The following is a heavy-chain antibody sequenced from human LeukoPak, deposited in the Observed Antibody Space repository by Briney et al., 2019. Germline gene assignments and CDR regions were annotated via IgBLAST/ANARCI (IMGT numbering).Heavy chain of an antibody. J-gene: IGHJ5*02. CDR2: IYYSGRT. V-gene: IGHV4-31*03. CDR1: GGSISSGGYY. CDR3: ARTEYCGGDCYSDNWFDP. Sequence: PSETLSLTCTVPGGSISSGGYYWSWIRQHPGKGLEWIGYIYYSGRTYYNPSLKSRVTISVDTSKNQFSLKLSSVTAADTAVYYCARTEYCGGDCYSDNWFDPWGQGTLVTVSS. D-gene: IGHD2-21*02.